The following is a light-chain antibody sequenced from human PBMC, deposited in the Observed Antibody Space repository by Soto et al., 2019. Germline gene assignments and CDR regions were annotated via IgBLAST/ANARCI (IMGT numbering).Light chain of an antibody. V-gene: IGKV1-39*01. Sequence: DIQMTQSPSSLSASVGDRITITCRASQSISTYLNRYQQRPGRAPKLLIYEASSLQSGVPSRFSGSGSGTDFTLTISSLQPEDFATYYCQQSYDPPFTFGPGTKVDIK. CDR3: QQSYDPPFT. CDR2: EAS. J-gene: IGKJ3*01. CDR1: QSISTY.